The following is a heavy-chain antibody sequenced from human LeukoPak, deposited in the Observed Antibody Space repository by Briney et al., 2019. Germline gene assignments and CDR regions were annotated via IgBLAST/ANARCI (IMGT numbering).Heavy chain of an antibody. CDR3: AKKAGVRTRYYCDY. Sequence: GGSLRLSCAASGFTVSSYYMSWVRQAPGKGLEWVSFIWSNGSNKYYAESVKGRFTISRDNSKNTLYLQMNSLRAEDTGVYYCAKKAGVRTRYYCDYWGQGTLVTVSS. CDR2: IWSNGSNK. V-gene: IGHV3-30*02. CDR1: GFTVSSYY. D-gene: IGHD2-8*01. J-gene: IGHJ4*02.